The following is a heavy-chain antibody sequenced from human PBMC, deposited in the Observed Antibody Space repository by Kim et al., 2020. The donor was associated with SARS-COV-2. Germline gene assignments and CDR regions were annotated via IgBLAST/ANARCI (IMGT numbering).Heavy chain of an antibody. V-gene: IGHV3-23*01. J-gene: IGHJ5*02. CDR2: IRGRGDGT. CDR1: GFTFSNYG. Sequence: GGSLRLSCAASGFTFSNYGMTWVRQAPGKGLEWVSTIRGRGDGTYYADSVKGRFTISRDNSQNTLYLQLNNVRADDTAIYYCAKDGILSWIDPWGQGTLITVSS. CDR3: AKDGILSWIDP.